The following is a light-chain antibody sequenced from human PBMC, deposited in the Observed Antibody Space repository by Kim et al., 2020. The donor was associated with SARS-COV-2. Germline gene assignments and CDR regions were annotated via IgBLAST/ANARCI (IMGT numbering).Light chain of an antibody. CDR3: QQRSNWPPLYT. J-gene: IGKJ2*01. Sequence: PGESAPLSCRASQSVSSYLAWYQQKPGQAPRLLIYDASNRATGIPARFSGSGSGTDFTLTISSLEPEDFAVYYCQQRSNWPPLYTFGQGTKLEI. V-gene: IGKV3-11*01. CDR2: DAS. CDR1: QSVSSY.